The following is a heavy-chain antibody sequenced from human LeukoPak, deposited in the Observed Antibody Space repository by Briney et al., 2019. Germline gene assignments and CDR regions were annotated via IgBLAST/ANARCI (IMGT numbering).Heavy chain of an antibody. Sequence: GRSLRLSCAASGFTFSSYAMHWVRQAPGKGLEWVAVISYDGSNKYYADSVKGRFTISRDNSRDTLNLQMNSLRAEDTAIYYCVQSTAWYRSSWYLIYWGQGILVTVSS. CDR1: GFTFSSYA. CDR3: VQSTAWYRSSWYLIY. D-gene: IGHD6-13*01. V-gene: IGHV3-30-3*01. J-gene: IGHJ4*02. CDR2: ISYDGSNK.